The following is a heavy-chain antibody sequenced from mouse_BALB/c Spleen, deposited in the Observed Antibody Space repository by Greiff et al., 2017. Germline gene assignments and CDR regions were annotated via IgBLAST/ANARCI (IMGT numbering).Heavy chain of an antibody. J-gene: IGHJ1*01. Sequence: EVQLVESGGDLVKPGGSLKLSCAASGFTFSSYGMSWVRQTPDKRLEWVATISSGGSYTYYPDSVKGRFTISRDSAKNTLYLQMSSLKSEDTAMYYCARQDYYYGSSSWYFDVWGAGTTVTVSS. V-gene: IGHV5-6*01. D-gene: IGHD1-1*01. CDR3: ARQDYYYGSSSWYFDV. CDR1: GFTFSSYG. CDR2: ISSGGSYT.